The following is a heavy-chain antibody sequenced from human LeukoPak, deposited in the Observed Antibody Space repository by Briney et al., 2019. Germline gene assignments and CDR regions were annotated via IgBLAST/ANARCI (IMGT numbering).Heavy chain of an antibody. CDR1: GFTFTNHY. CDR2: TTNTPNAYTT. CDR3: GRDTATAIDY. J-gene: IGHJ4*02. Sequence: GGSLRLSCAASGFTFTNHYMYWVRQAPGMGLEWIARTTNTPNAYTTAYAASVRGRFTVSRDDSKSLLHLQMSSLKTDDTAVYYCGRDTATAIDYWGRGTLVTVSS. V-gene: IGHV3-72*01. D-gene: IGHD5-18*01.